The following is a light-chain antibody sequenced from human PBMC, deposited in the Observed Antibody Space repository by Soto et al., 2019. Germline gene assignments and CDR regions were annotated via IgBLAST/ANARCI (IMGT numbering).Light chain of an antibody. CDR3: CSYAGSSLYV. V-gene: IGLV2-23*01. CDR2: EGS. J-gene: IGLJ1*01. Sequence: QSPLTHPASLSGSPGQSITISCTGTSSDVGSYNLVSWYQQHPGKAPKLMIYEGSKRPSGVSNRFSGSKSGNTASLTISGLQAEDEADYYCCSYAGSSLYVFGTGTKVTVL. CDR1: SSDVGSYNL.